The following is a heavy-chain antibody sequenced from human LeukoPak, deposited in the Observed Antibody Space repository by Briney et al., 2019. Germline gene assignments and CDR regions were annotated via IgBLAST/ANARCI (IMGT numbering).Heavy chain of an antibody. Sequence: GGSLRLPCATSGFTFSDHYLDWVRQAPGKGLEWVGRSRIKAAEYITQYAASVKDRYTISRDDTTASLYLQMNSLSTEDTDVYYCVRGYNSFDYWGQGTLVTVSS. CDR1: GFTFSDHY. J-gene: IGHJ4*02. CDR2: SRIKAAEYIT. CDR3: VRGYNSFDY. D-gene: IGHD3-22*01. V-gene: IGHV3-72*01.